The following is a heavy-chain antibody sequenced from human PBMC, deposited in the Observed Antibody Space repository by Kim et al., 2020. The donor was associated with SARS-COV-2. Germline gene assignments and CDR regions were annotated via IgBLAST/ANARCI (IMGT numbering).Heavy chain of an antibody. CDR3: AREKLSGSPTGLDY. CDR2: IKQDGSEK. D-gene: IGHD1-26*01. V-gene: IGHV3-7*01. CDR1: GFTFSSYW. Sequence: GGSLRLSCAASGFTFSSYWMSWVRQAPGKGLEWVANIKQDGSEKYYVDSVKGRFTISRDNAKNSLYLQMNSLRAEDTAVYYCAREKLSGSPTGLDYWGQGTLVTVSS. J-gene: IGHJ4*02.